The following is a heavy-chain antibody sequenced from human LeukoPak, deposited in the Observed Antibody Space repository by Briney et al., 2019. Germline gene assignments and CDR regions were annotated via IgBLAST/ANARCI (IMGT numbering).Heavy chain of an antibody. CDR3: ARDGYNVAFDI. Sequence: GGSLRLSCAAAGFTFTSYGMHWVRQAPGKGLEWVAVIWYDGSNKYYADSVKGRFTISRDTSKNTLFLQMDSLRAEDTAVYYCARDGYNVAFDIWGQGTMVTVSS. CDR2: IWYDGSNK. V-gene: IGHV3-33*01. D-gene: IGHD1-14*01. CDR1: GFTFTSYG. J-gene: IGHJ3*02.